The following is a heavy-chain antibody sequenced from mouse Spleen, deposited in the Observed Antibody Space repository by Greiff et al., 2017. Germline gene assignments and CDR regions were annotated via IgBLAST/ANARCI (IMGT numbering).Heavy chain of an antibody. CDR2: ISSGGGNT. Sequence: EVMLVESGGGLVKLGGSLKLSCAASGFTFRSYAMSWVRQTPEKRLEWFATISSGGGNTYYPDSVKGRFTISRDNAKNTLYLQMSSLKSEDTAMYYCARQDYYGNFYWYCDVWGAGTTVTVSS. CDR3: ARQDYYGNFYWYCDV. CDR1: GFTFRSYA. D-gene: IGHD2-1*01. J-gene: IGHJ1*01. V-gene: IGHV5-9*01.